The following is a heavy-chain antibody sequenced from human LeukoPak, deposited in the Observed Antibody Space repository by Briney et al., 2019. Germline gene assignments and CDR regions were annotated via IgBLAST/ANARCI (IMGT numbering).Heavy chain of an antibody. CDR3: AISKVPAAMGDY. CDR2: INPSGGST. D-gene: IGHD2-2*01. CDR1: GYTFTSYY. Sequence: ASVKVSCKASGYTFTSYYMHWVRQAPGQGLEWMGIINPSGGSTSYAQKLQGRVTMTRDTSTSTVYMELSSLRSEDTAVYYCAISKVPAAMGDYWGQGTLVTVSS. J-gene: IGHJ4*02. V-gene: IGHV1-46*01.